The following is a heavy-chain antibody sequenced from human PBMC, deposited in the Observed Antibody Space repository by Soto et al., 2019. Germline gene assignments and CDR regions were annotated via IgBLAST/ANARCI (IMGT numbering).Heavy chain of an antibody. CDR1: GFTFSSYW. Sequence: GGSLRLSCAASGFTFSSYWMHWVRQAPGKGLVWVSRINSDGSSTSYADSVKGRFTISRDNAKNTLYLQMNSLRAEDTAVYYCARGGSYVLSYYGMDVWGQGTTVTVSS. V-gene: IGHV3-74*01. CDR3: ARGGSYVLSYYGMDV. CDR2: INSDGSST. J-gene: IGHJ6*02. D-gene: IGHD1-26*01.